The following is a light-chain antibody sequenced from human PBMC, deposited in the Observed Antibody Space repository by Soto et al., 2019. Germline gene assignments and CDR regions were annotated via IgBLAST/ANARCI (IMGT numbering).Light chain of an antibody. J-gene: IGKJ2*01. Sequence: EIVLTQSPGTLSLSPGERATLSCRASQSVSSSYLAWYQQKPGQAPRLLIDGASSRATGIPDRFSGSGSGTDFTLTISRLEPEDFAVYYCQQYGSSPHTFGQGTKLEI. CDR1: QSVSSSY. CDR2: GAS. CDR3: QQYGSSPHT. V-gene: IGKV3-20*01.